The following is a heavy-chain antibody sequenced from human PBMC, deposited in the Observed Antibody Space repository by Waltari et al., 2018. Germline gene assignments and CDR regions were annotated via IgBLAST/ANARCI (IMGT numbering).Heavy chain of an antibody. CDR2: ISGSGGST. V-gene: IGHV3-23*01. Sequence: EVQLLESGGGLVQPGGSLRLSCAASGFTFSSYAMSWVRQAPGKGLEWVSAISGSGGSTYYADSVKGRFTISRDNSKNTLYLQMNSLRAEDTAVYYCAKAPKLWSGQGFPYSLSYYYYGMDVWGQGTTVTVSS. CDR3: AKAPKLWSGQGFPYSLSYYYYGMDV. D-gene: IGHD3-10*02. J-gene: IGHJ6*02. CDR1: GFTFSSYA.